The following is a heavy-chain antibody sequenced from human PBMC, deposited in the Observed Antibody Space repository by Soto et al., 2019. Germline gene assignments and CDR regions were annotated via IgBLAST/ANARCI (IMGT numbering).Heavy chain of an antibody. Sequence: GGSLRLSCAASGFTFSSHWMHWVRQAPGKGLEWVSGISGSGYRTYYADSVKGRFTISRDNSKNTLYLQMNSLRVEDTAIYYCARTKANWDYWGQGTLVTVSS. V-gene: IGHV3-23*01. CDR3: ARTKANWDY. CDR1: GFTFSSHW. D-gene: IGHD7-27*01. J-gene: IGHJ4*02. CDR2: ISGSGYRT.